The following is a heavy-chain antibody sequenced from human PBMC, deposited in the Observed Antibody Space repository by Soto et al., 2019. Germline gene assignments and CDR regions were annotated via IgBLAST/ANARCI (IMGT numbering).Heavy chain of an antibody. CDR2: ISYDGSNK. CDR1: GFTFSSYA. J-gene: IGHJ4*02. V-gene: IGHV3-30-3*01. Sequence: QVQLVESGGGVVQPGRSLRLSCAASGFTFSSYAMHWVRQAPGKGLEWVAVISYDGSNKYYAESVKGRFTISRDNSKKTLYLQMNSLRAEDTAVYYCAKDRGSTIPYYFDYWGQGTLVTVSS. D-gene: IGHD3-10*01. CDR3: AKDRGSTIPYYFDY.